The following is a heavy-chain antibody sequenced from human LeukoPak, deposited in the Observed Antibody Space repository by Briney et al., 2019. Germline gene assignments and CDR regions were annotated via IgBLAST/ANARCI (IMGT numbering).Heavy chain of an antibody. CDR1: GFTFSSYA. CDR2: IFYSGST. CDR3: ARDGGRGSGWSTIDY. V-gene: IGHV4-59*13. D-gene: IGHD6-19*01. Sequence: GSLRLSCAASGFTFSSYAMSWIRQPLGKGLEWIGYIFYSGSTNYNPSLQSRVTISLDTSKNQFSLNVSSVTAADTAVYYCARDGGRGSGWSTIDYWGRGTLVTVSS. J-gene: IGHJ4*02.